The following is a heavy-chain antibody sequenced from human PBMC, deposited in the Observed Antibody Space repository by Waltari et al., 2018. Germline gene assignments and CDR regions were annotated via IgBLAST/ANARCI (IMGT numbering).Heavy chain of an antibody. Sequence: EGLLADSGAGSVQPGGSLRLSCASYGFRLRMYYMNWVRQAPGEGLEWVSIMYTGGSTYYADSGRGRFTISRHNSQNTLSLEMNSLTSDDTGIYYCARSLGGDAFDLWGQGTMVAVSS. D-gene: IGHD3-16*01. V-gene: IGHV3-53*04. CDR3: ARSLGGDAFDL. J-gene: IGHJ3*01. CDR2: MYTGGST. CDR1: GFRLRMYY.